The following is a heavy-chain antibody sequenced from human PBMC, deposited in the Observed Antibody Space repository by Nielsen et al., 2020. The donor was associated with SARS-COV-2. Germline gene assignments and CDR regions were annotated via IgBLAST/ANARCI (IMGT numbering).Heavy chain of an antibody. CDR2: FIPFLGKA. Sequence: SVKVSCKAYGGTFRRHAISWVRQAPGQGLEWMGRFIPFLGKANYAQKFQGRVTITADRSASTGYMELGSLRSEDTAVYYCAGDEGYCSGGSCFGFDPWGQGTLVTVSS. V-gene: IGHV1-69*04. CDR1: GGTFRRHA. J-gene: IGHJ5*02. CDR3: AGDEGYCSGGSCFGFDP. D-gene: IGHD2-15*01.